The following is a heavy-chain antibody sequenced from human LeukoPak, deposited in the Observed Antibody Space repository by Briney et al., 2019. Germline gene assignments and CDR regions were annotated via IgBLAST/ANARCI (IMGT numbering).Heavy chain of an antibody. CDR1: GGSISSYY. V-gene: IGHV4-4*09. CDR2: IYTSGST. Sequence: SETLSLTCTVSGGSISSYYWSWIRQPPRKGLEWIGYIYTSGSTNYNPSLKSRVTISVDTFKNQFSLKLSSVTAADTAVYYCARHRRYYDFWSGYYTSGWFDPWGQGTLVTVSS. CDR3: ARHRRYYDFWSGYYTSGWFDP. D-gene: IGHD3-3*01. J-gene: IGHJ5*02.